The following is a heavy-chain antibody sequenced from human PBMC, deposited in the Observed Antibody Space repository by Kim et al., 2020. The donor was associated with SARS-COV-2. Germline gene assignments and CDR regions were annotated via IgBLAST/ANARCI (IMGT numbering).Heavy chain of an antibody. D-gene: IGHD6-19*01. CDR2: INHSGTT. Sequence: SETLSLTCAVYGGSFSDYYWSWIRQSPGRGLEWIGQINHSGTTNYNPSLKSRVTISVDTSKNQFSLKVTSVTAADTAVYYCARGQIALTVAGTIFQYWGHGPLVTVSS. CDR1: GGSFSDYY. J-gene: IGHJ1*01. V-gene: IGHV4-34*01. CDR3: ARGQIALTVAGTIFQY.